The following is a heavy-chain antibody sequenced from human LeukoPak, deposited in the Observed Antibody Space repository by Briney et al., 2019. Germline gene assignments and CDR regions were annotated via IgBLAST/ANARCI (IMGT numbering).Heavy chain of an antibody. J-gene: IGHJ4*02. CDR2: ISQDGSNK. Sequence: PGGSLRLSCAASGFTFSNYGMHWVRQAPGKGLEWVALISQDGSNKDYADSVQGRCTISRDNSKNTLYLQMNSLRAEDTAVYYCAKEGRFLEWLPLWDYWGQGTLVTVSS. D-gene: IGHD3-3*01. CDR1: GFTFSNYG. V-gene: IGHV3-30*18. CDR3: AKEGRFLEWLPLWDY.